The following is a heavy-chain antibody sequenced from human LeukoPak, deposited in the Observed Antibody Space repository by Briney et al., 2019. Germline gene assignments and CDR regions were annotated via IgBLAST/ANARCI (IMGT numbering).Heavy chain of an antibody. V-gene: IGHV3-30*02. J-gene: IGHJ6*03. CDR1: APTFSNYD. Sequence: GGSLRLACVADAPTFSNYDTEWVRQTADRWRGWVAFIRSNGSDEKYTDSVNGRFTISRDNSKNALYMLMNNLGGEDRALYDCAKRKYDDSGIYSMDVWGKGTTVIVSS. CDR2: IRSNGSDE. D-gene: IGHD3-16*01. CDR3: AKRKYDDSGIYSMDV.